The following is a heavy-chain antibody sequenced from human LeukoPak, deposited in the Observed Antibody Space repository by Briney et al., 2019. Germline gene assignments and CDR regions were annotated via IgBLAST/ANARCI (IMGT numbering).Heavy chain of an antibody. CDR1: GGSFSGYY. Sequence: SETLSLTCAVYGGSFSGYYWSCVRQPPGKGLGWIGYIYYRGSTKYNPSLESRVTISVDMSKNQFSLKLNSVTAADTAVYYCVRVQADGHSDIWGQGTMVTVSS. V-gene: IGHV4-59*01. CDR3: VRVQADGHSDI. J-gene: IGHJ3*02. D-gene: IGHD5-24*01. CDR2: IYYRGST.